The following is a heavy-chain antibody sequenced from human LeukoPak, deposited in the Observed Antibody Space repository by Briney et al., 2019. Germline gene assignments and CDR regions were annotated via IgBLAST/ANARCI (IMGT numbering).Heavy chain of an antibody. CDR3: ARGEQVFDY. CDR1: GGSISSGGYY. CDR2: IYHSGST. D-gene: IGHD6-13*01. J-gene: IGHJ4*02. V-gene: IGHV4-30-2*01. Sequence: SETLSLTCTVSGGSISSGGYYWSWIRQPPGKGLEWIGYIYHSGSTYYNPSLKSRVTISVDRSKNQFSLKLSSVTAADTAVYYCARGEQVFDYWGQGTLVTVTS.